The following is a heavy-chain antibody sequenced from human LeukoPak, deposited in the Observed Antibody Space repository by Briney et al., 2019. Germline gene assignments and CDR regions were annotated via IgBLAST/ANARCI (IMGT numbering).Heavy chain of an antibody. V-gene: IGHV4-59*01. CDR1: GGSISSYY. CDR3: ARGPGVHAFDI. Sequence: SEALSLTCTVSGGSISSYYWSWIRQPPGKGLEWIGYIYYGGSTNYNPSLKSRVTISVDTSKNQFSLKLSSVTAADTAVYYCARGPGVHAFDIWGQGTMVTVSS. J-gene: IGHJ3*02. CDR2: IYYGGST. D-gene: IGHD1-1*01.